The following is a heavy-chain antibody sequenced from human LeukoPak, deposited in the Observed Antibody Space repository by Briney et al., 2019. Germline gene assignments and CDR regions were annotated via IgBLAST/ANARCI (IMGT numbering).Heavy chain of an antibody. CDR2: IRYDGSNK. D-gene: IGHD1-14*01. V-gene: IGHV3-30*02. Sequence: GGSLRLSCAASGFTFSSYGMHWVRQAPGKGLEGVAFIRYDGSNKYYADSVKGRFTISRDNSKNTLYLQMNSLRAEDTAVYYCAKDFVNQSYVKYYYYYMDVWGKGTTVTISS. CDR1: GFTFSSYG. CDR3: AKDFVNQSYVKYYYYYMDV. J-gene: IGHJ6*03.